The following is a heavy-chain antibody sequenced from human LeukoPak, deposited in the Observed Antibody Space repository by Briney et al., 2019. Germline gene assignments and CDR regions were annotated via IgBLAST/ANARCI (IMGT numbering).Heavy chain of an antibody. J-gene: IGHJ4*02. CDR2: ISGNGVST. Sequence: GSLSLSCATSGFNFSSYAMSWVRQAPEKGLEWVSAISGNGVSTYYADSVKGRFTISRDNSKNTMYLQMNSLRAEDTAVFYCAKGSQKIDYWGQGTLVTVSS. V-gene: IGHV3-23*01. CDR1: GFNFSSYA. CDR3: AKGSQKIDY.